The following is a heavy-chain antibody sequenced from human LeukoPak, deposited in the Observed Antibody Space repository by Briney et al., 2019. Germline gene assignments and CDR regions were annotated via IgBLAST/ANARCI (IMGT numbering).Heavy chain of an antibody. CDR3: ARIGSGAVADLDGPFDY. Sequence: GGSLRLSCAASGFTFSIYALTWVRQAPGKGLEWVSTISGSDGSAYYADSVKGRFTISRDNAKNSLYLQMNSLRAEDTAVYYCARIGSGAVADLDGPFDYWGQGTLVTVSS. V-gene: IGHV3-48*01. CDR2: ISGSDGSA. CDR1: GFTFSIYA. D-gene: IGHD6-19*01. J-gene: IGHJ4*02.